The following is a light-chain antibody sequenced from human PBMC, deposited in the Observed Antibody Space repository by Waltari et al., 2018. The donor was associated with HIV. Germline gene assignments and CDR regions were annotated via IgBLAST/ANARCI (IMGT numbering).Light chain of an antibody. J-gene: IGLJ2*01. CDR2: YDS. CDR1: NLGSKS. V-gene: IGLV3-21*04. CDR3: QVWDTSNFVVF. Sequence: SYVLTQPPSVSVAPGKAASITCGGNNLGSKSVRWYQQKPGQTPVLVIYYDSDRPSGIPERFSGSNSGNTATLTISRVEDGDEADYYCQVWDTSNFVVFFGGGTKLTVL.